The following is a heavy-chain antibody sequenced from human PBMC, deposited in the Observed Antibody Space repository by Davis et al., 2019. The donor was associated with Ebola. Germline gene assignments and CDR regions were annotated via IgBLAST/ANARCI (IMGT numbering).Heavy chain of an antibody. CDR2: ISSSSSYI. J-gene: IGHJ6*02. CDR3: TDYYYYGMDV. CDR1: GFTLSSHS. Sequence: GFLRPPCAASGFTLSSHSMNWVRQAPGKGLEWVSSISSSSSYIYYADSVKGRFTISRDNAKNSLYLQMNSLRAEDTAVYYCTDYYYYGMDVWGQGTTVTVSS. V-gene: IGHV3-21*01.